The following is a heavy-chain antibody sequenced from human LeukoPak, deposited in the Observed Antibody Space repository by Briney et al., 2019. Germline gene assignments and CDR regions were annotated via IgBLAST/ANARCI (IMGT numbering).Heavy chain of an antibody. Sequence: PSETLSLTCTVSGGSISSYYWSWIRQPPGKGLEWIGYIYYSGSTNYNPSLKSRVTISVDTSKNQFSLKLSSVTAADTAVYYCARDFSDGLDSSDTFDYWGQGTLVTVSS. J-gene: IGHJ4*02. CDR1: GGSISSYY. D-gene: IGHD3-22*01. CDR3: ARDFSDGLDSSDTFDY. V-gene: IGHV4-59*01. CDR2: IYYSGST.